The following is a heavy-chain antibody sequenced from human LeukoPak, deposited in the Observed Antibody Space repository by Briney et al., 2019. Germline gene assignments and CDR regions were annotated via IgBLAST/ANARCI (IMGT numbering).Heavy chain of an antibody. J-gene: IGHJ4*02. Sequence: GGSLRLSCAASGFTFRDHYMSWVRQAPGKGLEWVSGISGSSDSTYYAGSVKGRFTISRDNSKYTLYLQMKSLRAEDTAVYYCAFGYDSSGYYVFDSWGQGTLVTVSS. CDR3: AFGYDSSGYYVFDS. V-gene: IGHV3-23*01. CDR1: GFTFRDHY. CDR2: ISGSSDST. D-gene: IGHD3-22*01.